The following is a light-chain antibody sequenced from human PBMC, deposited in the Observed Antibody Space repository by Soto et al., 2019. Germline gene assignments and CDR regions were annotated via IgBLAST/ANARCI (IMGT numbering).Light chain of an antibody. CDR2: GAS. CDR3: QQYNNWPPRAWT. J-gene: IGKJ1*01. Sequence: EIVMTQSPVTLSVSPGERATLSCRASQSVSSNLAWYQQKPGQAPRLLIYGASTRATGIPARFSGSGSGTEFTLTISSLQSEDFAVYYCQQYNNWPPRAWTFGQGTKVEIK. V-gene: IGKV3-15*01. CDR1: QSVSSN.